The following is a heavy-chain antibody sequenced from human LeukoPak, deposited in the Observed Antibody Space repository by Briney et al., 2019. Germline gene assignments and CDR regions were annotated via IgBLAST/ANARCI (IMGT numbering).Heavy chain of an antibody. D-gene: IGHD5-12*01. CDR2: IYTSGST. V-gene: IGHV4-61*02. J-gene: IGHJ4*02. Sequence: PSQTLSLTCTVSGGSISSGSYYWSWIRQPPGKGLEWIGRIYTSGSTNYNPSLKSRVTISVDTSKNQLSLKLSSVTAADTAVYYCAREGVASPGDYWGQGTLVTVSS. CDR3: AREGVASPGDY. CDR1: GGSISSGSYY.